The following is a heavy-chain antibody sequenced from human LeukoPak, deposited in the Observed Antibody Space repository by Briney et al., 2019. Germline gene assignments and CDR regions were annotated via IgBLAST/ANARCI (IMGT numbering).Heavy chain of an antibody. CDR3: AKHLRATNTYIFYGLDV. D-gene: IGHD2-21*01. CDR2: INYIGDST. V-gene: IGHV3-9*01. CDR1: GFSFEDYG. J-gene: IGHJ6*02. Sequence: GRSLRLSCAVSGFSFEDYGMRWVRQPPGKGLEWVSSINYIGDSTSYADSVKGRFTVSRDNAKNSLYLQMNSLRPEDTALYYCAKHLRATNTYIFYGLDVWGPGTTVTVSS.